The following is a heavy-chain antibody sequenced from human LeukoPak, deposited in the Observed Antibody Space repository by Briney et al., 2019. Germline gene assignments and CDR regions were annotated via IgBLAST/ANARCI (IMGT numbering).Heavy chain of an antibody. CDR3: ARDRGGRKRYSSGWYPPDY. J-gene: IGHJ4*02. D-gene: IGHD6-19*01. CDR1: GFTVSSNY. CDR2: IYSGGST. V-gene: IGHV3-66*02. Sequence: GGSLRLSCAASGFTVSSNYISWVRQAPGKGLEWVSVIYSGGSTYYADSVKGRFTISRDNSKNTLYPQMNSLRAEDTAVYYCARDRGGRKRYSSGWYPPDYWGQGTLVTVSS.